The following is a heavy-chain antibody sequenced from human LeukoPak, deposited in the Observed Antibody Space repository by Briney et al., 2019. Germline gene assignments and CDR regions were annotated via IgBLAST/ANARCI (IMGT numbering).Heavy chain of an antibody. CDR1: GFTFSSYG. D-gene: IGHD3-22*01. J-gene: IGHJ4*02. Sequence: PGGALRLSCAASGFTFSSYGMHWVGQAPGKGLEWVAFIRYDGSNKYYADSVKGRFTISRDNSKNTLYLQMNSLRAEDTAVYYCAKDDYDSSGYYSRFDYWGQGTLVTVSS. CDR2: IRYDGSNK. V-gene: IGHV3-30*02. CDR3: AKDDYDSSGYYSRFDY.